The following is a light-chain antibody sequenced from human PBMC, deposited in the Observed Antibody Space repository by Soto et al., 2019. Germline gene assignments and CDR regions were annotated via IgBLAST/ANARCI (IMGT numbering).Light chain of an antibody. CDR3: SSYTSSIVV. Sequence: QSALTQPASVSGSPGQSITISCTGTSSDVGGYNYDSWYQQHPGKAPKLMIYDVSNRPSGVSNRFSGSKSGNTASLTISGLQAEDEADYYCSSYTSSIVVFGGGTKLTVL. CDR1: SSDVGGYNY. J-gene: IGLJ2*01. V-gene: IGLV2-14*01. CDR2: DVS.